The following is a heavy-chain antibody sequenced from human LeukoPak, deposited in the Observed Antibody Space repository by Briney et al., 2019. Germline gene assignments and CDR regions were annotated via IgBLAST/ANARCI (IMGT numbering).Heavy chain of an antibody. Sequence: SGGSLRLSCAASGFRFSSYWMTWVRQAPGKGLEWVANLNQDGSDKKYVDSVKGRFTISRDNAKNSLYLQMNSLRVEDTASYYCAGDVYDYASESWGQGTLVTVSS. CDR1: GFRFSSYW. J-gene: IGHJ5*02. CDR2: LNQDGSDK. V-gene: IGHV3-7*01. CDR3: AGDVYDYASES. D-gene: IGHD2-2*01.